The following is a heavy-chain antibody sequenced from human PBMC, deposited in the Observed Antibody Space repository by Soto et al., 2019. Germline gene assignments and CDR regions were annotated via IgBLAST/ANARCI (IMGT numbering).Heavy chain of an antibody. D-gene: IGHD4-17*01. CDR1: GGTFSSYA. CDR3: AREYGGTTVAFGVDV. J-gene: IGHJ6*02. V-gene: IGHV1-69*01. Sequence: VQLVQSGAEVKKPGSSVKVSCKASGGTFSSYAISWVRQAPGQGLEWMGGIAPIFGTANYARKFKGRVTISADESTSTAYMELSSLRSDDTAVYYCAREYGGTTVAFGVDVWGQGNAVTVSS. CDR2: IAPIFGTA.